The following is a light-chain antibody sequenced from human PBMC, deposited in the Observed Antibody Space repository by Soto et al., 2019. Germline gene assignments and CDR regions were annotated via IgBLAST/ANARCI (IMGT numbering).Light chain of an antibody. CDR3: QQYNNWPPIT. V-gene: IGKV3-15*01. J-gene: IGKJ5*01. CDR1: QSVSRH. Sequence: EIVLTQSPATLSVSPGERATLSCRASQSVSRHLAWYQQKPGQAPRLLIFESSTRATGIPARFTGSGSGTEFTLTISSLQSEDFAVYYCQQYNNWPPITFGQGTRLDIK. CDR2: ESS.